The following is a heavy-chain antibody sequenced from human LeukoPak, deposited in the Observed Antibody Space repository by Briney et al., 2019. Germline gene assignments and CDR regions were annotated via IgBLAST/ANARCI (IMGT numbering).Heavy chain of an antibody. Sequence: ASVKVSCKASGYTFTGYYMHCVRQAPGQGLEWMRRINPNSGGTNYAQKFQGRVTMTSDTSISTAYMELSRLTSDDTAVYYCARGWRPTIAVAGLFDYWGQGTLVTVSS. D-gene: IGHD6-19*01. J-gene: IGHJ4*02. CDR2: INPNSGGT. V-gene: IGHV1-2*06. CDR1: GYTFTGYY. CDR3: ARGWRPTIAVAGLFDY.